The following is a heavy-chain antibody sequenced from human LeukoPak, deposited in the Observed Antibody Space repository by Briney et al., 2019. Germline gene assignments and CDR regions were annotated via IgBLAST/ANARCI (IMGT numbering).Heavy chain of an antibody. V-gene: IGHV3-21*01. D-gene: IGHD2-2*01. Sequence: GGSLRLSCAASGFTFSSYWMSWVRQAPGKGLEWVPSISSSSSYICYADSVKGRFTNSRDNAKNSLYLQMNSLRAEDTAVYYCARRGYCISTNCYTPHFDYWGQGTLVTVSS. J-gene: IGHJ4*02. CDR3: ARRGYCISTNCYTPHFDY. CDR1: GFTFSSYW. CDR2: ISSSSSYI.